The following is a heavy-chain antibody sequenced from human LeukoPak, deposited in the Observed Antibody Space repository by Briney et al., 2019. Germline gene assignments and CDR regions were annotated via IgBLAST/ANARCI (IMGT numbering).Heavy chain of an antibody. D-gene: IGHD2-2*01. J-gene: IGHJ3*02. V-gene: IGHV3-21*01. Sequence: GGSLRLSCTTSGFTFGRYAMTWVRQAPGKGLEWVSSISSSSSYIYYADSVKGRFTISRDNSKNTLYLQMNSLRAEDTAVYYCARGLGYCSSTSCPDAFDIWGQGTMVTVSS. CDR1: GFTFGRYA. CDR3: ARGLGYCSSTSCPDAFDI. CDR2: ISSSSSYI.